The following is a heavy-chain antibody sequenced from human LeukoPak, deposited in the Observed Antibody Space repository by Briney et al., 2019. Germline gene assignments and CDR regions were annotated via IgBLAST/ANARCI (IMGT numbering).Heavy chain of an antibody. CDR2: INPSGDGT. Sequence: GVSVKVSCKASGHTFTTYYVHLVRQAPGQGLEWMGVINPSGDGTNYPQRFQGRVTLTRDTSTSTVYVELSSLRSEDTAIYYCAKETPNTGWFDPWGQGTLVTVSS. CDR3: AKETPNTGWFDP. CDR1: GHTFTTYY. V-gene: IGHV1-46*01. D-gene: IGHD1-14*01. J-gene: IGHJ5*02.